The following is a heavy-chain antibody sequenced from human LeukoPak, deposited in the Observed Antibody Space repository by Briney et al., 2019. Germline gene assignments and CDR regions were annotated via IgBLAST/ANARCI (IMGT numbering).Heavy chain of an antibody. V-gene: IGHV3-66*02. CDR3: ARDLHGYGGYVDQGDF. CDR2: IYSGGST. D-gene: IGHD4-17*01. J-gene: IGHJ4*02. CDR1: GFTVSSNY. Sequence: GGSLRLSCAASGFTVSSNYMSWVRQAPGKGLEWVSVIYSGGSTYYADSVKGRFTISRDNSKNTLYLQMHSLRAEDTAVYYCARDLHGYGGYVDQGDFWGQGTLVTVSS.